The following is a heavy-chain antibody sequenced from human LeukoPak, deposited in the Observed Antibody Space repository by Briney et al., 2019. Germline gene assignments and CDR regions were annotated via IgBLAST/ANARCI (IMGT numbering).Heavy chain of an antibody. Sequence: GGSLRLSRAASGFPFSSYAMSWLGQAPGKGLDWVSGISGSVGSTYYADSVKGRFTISRDNSKNTLYLQMNSLRAEDTAVYYCAKPYYYDSSDNYYGNFDYWGQGTLVTVSS. V-gene: IGHV3-23*01. CDR2: ISGSVGST. CDR3: AKPYYYDSSDNYYGNFDY. D-gene: IGHD3-22*01. CDR1: GFPFSSYA. J-gene: IGHJ4*02.